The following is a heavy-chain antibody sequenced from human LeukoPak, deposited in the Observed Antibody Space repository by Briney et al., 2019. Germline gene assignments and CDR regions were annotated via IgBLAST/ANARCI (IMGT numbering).Heavy chain of an antibody. J-gene: IGHJ6*03. Sequence: ASVKVSCKASGYTFTSYDINWVRQATGQGLEWMGWVNPNSGNTGYAQKFQGRVTITRNTSISTAYMELSSLRSEDTAVYYCARESGGGNYYYYYMDVWGKGTTVTVSS. CDR2: VNPNSGNT. V-gene: IGHV1-8*03. CDR3: ARESGGGNYYYYYMDV. D-gene: IGHD2-15*01. CDR1: GYTFTSYD.